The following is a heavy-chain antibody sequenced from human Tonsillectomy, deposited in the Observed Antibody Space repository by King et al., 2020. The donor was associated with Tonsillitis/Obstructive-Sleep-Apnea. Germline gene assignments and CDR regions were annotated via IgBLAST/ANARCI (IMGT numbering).Heavy chain of an antibody. CDR3: ARSTMFGVVITPLYFDY. D-gene: IGHD3-3*01. J-gene: IGHJ4*02. V-gene: IGHV4-34*01. Sequence: VQLQQWGAGLLKPSETLSLTCAVYGGSFSGYYWSWIRQPPGKGLEWIGEINHSGNNNYNPSLKSRVTISVDTSKTQFSLNLSSVTAADTAIYYCARSTMFGVVITPLYFDYWGQGTLVTVSS. CDR1: GGSFSGYY. CDR2: INHSGNN.